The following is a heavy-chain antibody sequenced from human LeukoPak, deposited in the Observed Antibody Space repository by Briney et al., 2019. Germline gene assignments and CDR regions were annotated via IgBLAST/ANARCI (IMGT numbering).Heavy chain of an antibody. J-gene: IGHJ5*02. CDR1: AGTFTIYT. V-gene: IGHV1-69*13. Sequence: SVTVSYKCSAGTFTIYTNSWVRLAPGQGLEWMGGIITIFGTANYEQKFQGRVTITADGSTSTAYMELSSLRSEDTPVDYCTREKFTMIRGVIRRTRLELWAQGTLVTVSS. CDR2: IITIFGTA. CDR3: TREKFTMIRGVIRRTRLEL. D-gene: IGHD3-10*01.